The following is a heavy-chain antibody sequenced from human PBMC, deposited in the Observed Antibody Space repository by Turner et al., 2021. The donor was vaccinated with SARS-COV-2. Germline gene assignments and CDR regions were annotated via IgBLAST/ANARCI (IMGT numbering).Heavy chain of an antibody. CDR1: GSPFSSYA. Sequence: EVQLLEAGGGVVQPGGSLRLSGAASGSPFSSYARSWVRQAPGKGLEWVSAIGGSGGSTYYADSVKGRFTISGDNSKNTLYLQMNSLRAEDTAVYYCAKPPGEQWLVLALVFDYWGQGTLVTVSS. J-gene: IGHJ4*02. CDR3: AKPPGEQWLVLALVFDY. CDR2: IGGSGGST. D-gene: IGHD6-19*01. V-gene: IGHV3-23*01.